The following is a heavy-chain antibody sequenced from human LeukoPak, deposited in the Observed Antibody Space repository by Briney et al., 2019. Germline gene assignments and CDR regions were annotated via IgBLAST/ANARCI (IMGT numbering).Heavy chain of an antibody. Sequence: ASVKVSCKASGGTFSSYAISWVRQAPGQGLEWMGGIIPIFGTANYAQKFQGRVTITADESTSTAYMELSSLRSVDTAVYYCARQAFWSGYYPYWGQGTLVTVSS. CDR1: GGTFSSYA. J-gene: IGHJ4*02. D-gene: IGHD3-3*01. V-gene: IGHV1-69*01. CDR2: IIPIFGTA. CDR3: ARQAFWSGYYPY.